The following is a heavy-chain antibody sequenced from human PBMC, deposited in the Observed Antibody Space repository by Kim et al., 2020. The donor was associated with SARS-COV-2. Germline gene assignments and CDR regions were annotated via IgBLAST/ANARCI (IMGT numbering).Heavy chain of an antibody. Sequence: SETLSLTCTVSGGSISSSSYYWGWIRQPPGKGLEWIGSIYYSGSTYYNPSLKSRVTISVDTSKNQFSLKLSSVTAADTAVYYCARDRVYSSSWYEARSGEAFDIWGQGTMVTVSS. CDR3: ARDRVYSSSWYEARSGEAFDI. CDR2: IYYSGST. D-gene: IGHD6-13*01. V-gene: IGHV4-39*07. J-gene: IGHJ3*02. CDR1: GGSISSSSYY.